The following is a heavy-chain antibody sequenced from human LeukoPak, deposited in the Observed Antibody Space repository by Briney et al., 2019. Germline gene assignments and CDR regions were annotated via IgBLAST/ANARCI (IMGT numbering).Heavy chain of an antibody. J-gene: IGHJ4*02. Sequence: VASVKVSCKASGYTFTSYVSWVRQAPGQGLEWMGWISTYNGNTDYAQKLQGRVTMTTDTSTSTAYMELRSLRSDDTAVYYCARITQTDYDFDYWGQGTLVIVSS. CDR1: GYTFTSYV. V-gene: IGHV1-18*01. CDR2: ISTYNGNT. CDR3: ARITQTDYDFDY. D-gene: IGHD4-17*01.